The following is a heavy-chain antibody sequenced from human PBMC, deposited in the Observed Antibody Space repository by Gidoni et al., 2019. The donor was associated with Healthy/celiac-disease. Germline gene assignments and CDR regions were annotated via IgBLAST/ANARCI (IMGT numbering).Heavy chain of an antibody. Sequence: EVQLVESGGGLVQPGRSLRLSCAASGFTFDDYAMHWVRQAPGKGLEWVSGISWNSGSIGYADSVKGRFTISRDNAKNSLYLQMNSLRAEDTALYYCAKGRGLAAAGDAFDYWGQGTLVTVSS. D-gene: IGHD6-13*01. CDR3: AKGRGLAAAGDAFDY. V-gene: IGHV3-9*01. CDR1: GFTFDDYA. CDR2: ISWNSGSI. J-gene: IGHJ4*02.